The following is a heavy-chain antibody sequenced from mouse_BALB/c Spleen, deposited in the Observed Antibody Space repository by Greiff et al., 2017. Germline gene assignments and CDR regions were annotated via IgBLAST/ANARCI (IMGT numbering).Heavy chain of an antibody. CDR3: ARGLGGAY. CDR2: ISTYYGDA. V-gene: IGHV1S137*01. D-gene: IGHD4-1*01. CDR1: GYTFTDYA. J-gene: IGHJ3*01. Sequence: VKLMESGAELVRPGVSVKISCKGSGYTFTDYAMHWVKQSHAKSLEWIGVISTYYGDASYNQKFKGKATMTVDKSSSTAYMELARLTSEDSAIYYCARGLGGAYWGQGTLVTVS.